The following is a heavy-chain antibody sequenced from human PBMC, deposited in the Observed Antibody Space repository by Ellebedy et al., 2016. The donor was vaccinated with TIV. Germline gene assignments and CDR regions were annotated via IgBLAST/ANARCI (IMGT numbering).Heavy chain of an antibody. CDR3: RGWLDGFDL. CDR2: INEDGGKT. Sequence: PGGSLRLSCAASGFTFSSFWMNWVRQAPGKGLEWLANINEDGGKTHYVDSVKGRFTISRDNAKNSLYLQMNSLRAEDTAVYYCRGWLDGFDLWGQGTMVTVSS. V-gene: IGHV3-7*01. D-gene: IGHD6-19*01. J-gene: IGHJ3*01. CDR1: GFTFSSFW.